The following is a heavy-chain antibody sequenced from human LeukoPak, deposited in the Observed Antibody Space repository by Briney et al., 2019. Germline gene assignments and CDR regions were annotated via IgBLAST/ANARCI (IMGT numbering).Heavy chain of an antibody. V-gene: IGHV3-53*01. D-gene: IGHD2-15*01. CDR3: ARDSGLLPQY. Sequence: TGGSLRLSCAASGFTVSLNYMSWVRQAPGKGLEWVSVIYSGGTTYYADSVKGRFTITRDNSKNTLYLQVNSLSAEDTAVYYCARDSGLLPQYWGRGTLVTVSS. CDR1: GFTVSLNY. CDR2: IYSGGTT. J-gene: IGHJ4*02.